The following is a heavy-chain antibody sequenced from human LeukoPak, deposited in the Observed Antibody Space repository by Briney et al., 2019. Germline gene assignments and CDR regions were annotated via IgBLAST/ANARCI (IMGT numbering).Heavy chain of an antibody. J-gene: IGHJ3*01. CDR2: ISYSGNT. V-gene: IGHV4-31*03. CDR3: ARDFLRTASPDAFDF. Sequence: SHTLSLTCTLCGDPISRCGYSWTRGPQPPGKGLVWIGHISYSGNTYYNPSLKSRVTLSVDASKNQFSLNLTSVTAADTAIYYCARDFLRTASPDAFDFWGQGTMVTVSS. D-gene: IGHD2-21*02. CDR1: GDPISRCGYS.